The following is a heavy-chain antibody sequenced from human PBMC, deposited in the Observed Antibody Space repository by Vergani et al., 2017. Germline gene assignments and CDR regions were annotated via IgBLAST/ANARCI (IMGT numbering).Heavy chain of an antibody. CDR2: IIPIFGTA. CDR3: ARVGGYCSSTSCYYGDWYFDL. CDR1: GGTFSSYA. J-gene: IGHJ2*01. Sequence: QVQLVQSGAEVKKPGSSVKVSCKAFGGTFSSYAISGVRQAPGQGFEWMGGIIPIFGTANYAQKFQGRVTITADESTSTAYMELSSLRSEDTAVYYCARVGGYCSSTSCYYGDWYFDLWGRGTLVTVSS. D-gene: IGHD2-2*01. V-gene: IGHV1-69*01.